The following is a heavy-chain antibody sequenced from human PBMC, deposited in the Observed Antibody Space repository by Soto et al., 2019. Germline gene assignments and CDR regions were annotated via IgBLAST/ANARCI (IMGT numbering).Heavy chain of an antibody. D-gene: IGHD2-2*01. CDR1: GGSISSGGYY. J-gene: IGHJ4*02. Sequence: SENLSLTCTVSGGSISSGGYYWSWIRQHPGKGLEWIGYIYYSGSTYYNPSLKSRVTISVDTSKNQFSLKLSSVTAADTAVYYCAVVVPARFDYWGQGTLVTVSS. CDR2: IYYSGST. V-gene: IGHV4-31*03. CDR3: AVVVPARFDY.